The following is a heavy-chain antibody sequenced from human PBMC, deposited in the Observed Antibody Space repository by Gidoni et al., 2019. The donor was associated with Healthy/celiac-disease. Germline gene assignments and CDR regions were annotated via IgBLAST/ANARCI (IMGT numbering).Heavy chain of an antibody. D-gene: IGHD5-12*01. CDR3: AHSGDGYKELLADV. CDR1: GFSLSTSGGG. Sequence: QITLKESGPTLVKPTQTLTLTCTFSGFSLSTSGGGVGWIRQPPGKALEWLALIYWDDDKRYSPSLKSRLTITKDTSKNQVVLTMTNMDPVDTATYYCAHSGDGYKELLADVWGQGTTVTVSS. CDR2: IYWDDDK. V-gene: IGHV2-5*02. J-gene: IGHJ6*02.